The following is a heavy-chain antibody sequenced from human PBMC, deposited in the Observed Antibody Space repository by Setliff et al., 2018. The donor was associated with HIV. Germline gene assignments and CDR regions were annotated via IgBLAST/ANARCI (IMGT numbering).Heavy chain of an antibody. CDR3: ARHKTLRFLNLLTSGWFDP. D-gene: IGHD3-3*01. CDR1: GGPLNSRNW. J-gene: IGHJ5*02. V-gene: IGHV4-4*02. CDR2: VFHSGSA. Sequence: SETLSLTCAVSGGPLNSRNWWSWVRQPPGKGLEWIGEVFHSGSANSNASLRSRVMISVDTSNNHFSLRLTSVTAADTAVYYCARHKTLRFLNLLTSGWFDPWGQGALVTVSS.